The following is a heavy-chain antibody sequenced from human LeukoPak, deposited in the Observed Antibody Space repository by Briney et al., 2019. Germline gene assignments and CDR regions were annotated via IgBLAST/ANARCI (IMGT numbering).Heavy chain of an antibody. V-gene: IGHV4-59*08. Sequence: SSETLSLTCTVSGGSISSYYWSWIRQPPRKGLEWVGYIYYSGSTKYNPSLKSRVTISVDTSKNQFSLKVGSVTAADTAVYYCARRDYDDSSGYHSSYFDHWGQGTLVTVSS. CDR3: ARRDYDDSSGYHSSYFDH. CDR1: GGSISSYY. J-gene: IGHJ4*02. D-gene: IGHD3-22*01. CDR2: IYYSGST.